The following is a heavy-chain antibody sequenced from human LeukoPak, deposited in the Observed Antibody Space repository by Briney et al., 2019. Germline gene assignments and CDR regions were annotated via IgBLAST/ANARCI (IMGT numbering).Heavy chain of an antibody. CDR3: ARLQSNYYYYGMDV. CDR1: GGSISGYY. CDR2: IYYSGST. D-gene: IGHD6-6*01. V-gene: IGHV4-59*01. Sequence: SETLSLTCTVSGGSISGYYWSWIRQPPGKGLEWIGYIYYSGSTNYNPSLKSRVTISVDTPKNQFSLKLSSVTAADTAVYYCARLQSNYYYYGMDVWGQGTTVTVSS. J-gene: IGHJ6*02.